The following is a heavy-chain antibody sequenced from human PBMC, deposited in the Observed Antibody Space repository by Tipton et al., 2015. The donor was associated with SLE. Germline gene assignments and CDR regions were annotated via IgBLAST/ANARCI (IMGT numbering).Heavy chain of an antibody. D-gene: IGHD1-7*01. CDR2: NYPDDSDT. J-gene: IGHJ2*01. CDR3: ARKLDLRDFVL. Sequence: QLVQSGAEVKKPGESLKISCKGSGYSFTNYWIGWVRQMPGKGLEWMWINYPDDSDTRYSPSFQGKGTISADKSISTAYLQWSSLKASAAAMYYCARKLDLRDFVLWGRGTLVTVSS. V-gene: IGHV5-51*03. CDR1: GYSFTNYW.